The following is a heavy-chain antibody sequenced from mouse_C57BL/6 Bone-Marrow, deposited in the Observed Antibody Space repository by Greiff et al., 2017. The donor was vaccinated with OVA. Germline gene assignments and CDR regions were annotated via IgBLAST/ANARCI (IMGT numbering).Heavy chain of an antibody. CDR2: IDPENGDT. J-gene: IGHJ4*01. CDR1: GFNIKDDY. CDR3: ARTPVVEDAMDY. V-gene: IGHV14-4*01. Sequence: VHVKQSGAELVRPGASVKLSCTASGFNIKDDYMHWVKQRPEQGLEWIGWIDPENGDTEYAPKFQGKATITADTSSNTAYLQLSSLTSEDTAVYYCARTPVVEDAMDYWGQGTSVTVSS. D-gene: IGHD1-1*01.